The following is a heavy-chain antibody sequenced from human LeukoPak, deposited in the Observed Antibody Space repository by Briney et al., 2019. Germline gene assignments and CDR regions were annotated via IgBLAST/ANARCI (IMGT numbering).Heavy chain of an antibody. Sequence: GGSLRLSCVGSGFTFGEYGMHWVRQAPGKGLEWVAVISYDGSDKYYADSVKGRFTISRDNSKNTLYLQMNSLRAEDTAVYYCAKDPRRYSRTGGYFDYWGQGTLVTVSS. CDR3: AKDPRRYSRTGGYFDY. J-gene: IGHJ4*02. D-gene: IGHD6-13*01. V-gene: IGHV3-30*18. CDR1: GFTFGEYG. CDR2: ISYDGSDK.